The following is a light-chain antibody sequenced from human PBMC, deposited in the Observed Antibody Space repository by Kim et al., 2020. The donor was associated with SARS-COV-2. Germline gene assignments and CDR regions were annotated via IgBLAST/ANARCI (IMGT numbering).Light chain of an antibody. CDR1: KLGDKY. Sequence: SYELTQTPSVYVSPGQTASITCSGDKLGDKYACWYQQKPGQSPVLVIYQDSKRPSGIPERFSGSNSGNTATLTISGTQAMDEADYYCQAWDSSTVVFGGG. V-gene: IGLV3-1*01. CDR3: QAWDSSTVV. CDR2: QDS. J-gene: IGLJ2*01.